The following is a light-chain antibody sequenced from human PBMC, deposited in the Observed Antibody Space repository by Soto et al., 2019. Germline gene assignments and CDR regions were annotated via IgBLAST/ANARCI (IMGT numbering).Light chain of an antibody. J-gene: IGKJ4*01. CDR1: QSIMRF. Sequence: DIQMTRSPSSLSAAVGDRVTITCRASQSIMRFLNWYQHKPGKAPKLLMYDASSLQSGVPSRFSGSGSETDFTLIISSFQPEDFGTYYCQQPYRTPHTFGEGTKVEIK. CDR2: DAS. CDR3: QQPYRTPHT. V-gene: IGKV1-39*01.